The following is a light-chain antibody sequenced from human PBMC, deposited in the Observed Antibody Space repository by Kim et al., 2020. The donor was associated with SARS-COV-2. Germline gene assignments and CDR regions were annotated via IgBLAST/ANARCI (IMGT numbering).Light chain of an antibody. Sequence: EIVLTQSPGTLSLSPGERATLSCRASQSVSSSYLAWYQQKPGQAPRLLIYGASSRATGIPDRFSGSGSGTDFTLTINRLEPEDFAVYSCQQYGSSPMYTFGQGTKLEI. CDR3: QQYGSSPMYT. J-gene: IGKJ2*01. CDR1: QSVSSSY. V-gene: IGKV3-20*01. CDR2: GAS.